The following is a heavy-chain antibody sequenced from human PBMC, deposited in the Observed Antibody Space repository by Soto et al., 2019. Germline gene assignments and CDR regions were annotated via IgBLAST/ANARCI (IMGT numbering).Heavy chain of an antibody. CDR2: INHSAST. CDR3: ARGYGSNFDS. Sequence: QVQLQQWGAGLLKPSETLSLTCAVYGGSFSGYYWNWIRQPPGKGLEWIGEINHSASTNYNPSLMTRVSISVDTSKTQFSLKLSSVTAADTAVYCCARGYGSNFDSWGQGTLVTVSS. D-gene: IGHD6-19*01. V-gene: IGHV4-34*01. J-gene: IGHJ4*02. CDR1: GGSFSGYY.